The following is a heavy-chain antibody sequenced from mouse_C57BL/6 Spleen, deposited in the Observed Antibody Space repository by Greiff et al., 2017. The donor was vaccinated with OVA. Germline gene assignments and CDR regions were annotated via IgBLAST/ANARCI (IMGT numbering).Heavy chain of an antibody. V-gene: IGHV14-4*01. Sequence: EVQLQQSGAELVRPGASVKLSCTASGFNIKDDYMHWVKQRPEQGLEWIGWIDPENGDTEYASKFQGKATITADTSSNTAYLQLSSLTSEDTAVYYCTTPSFYDGGTYWGQGTLVTVSA. D-gene: IGHD2-3*01. CDR3: TTPSFYDGGTY. CDR2: IDPENGDT. CDR1: GFNIKDDY. J-gene: IGHJ3*01.